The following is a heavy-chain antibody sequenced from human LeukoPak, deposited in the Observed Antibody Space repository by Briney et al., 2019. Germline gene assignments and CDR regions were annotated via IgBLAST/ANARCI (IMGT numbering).Heavy chain of an antibody. D-gene: IGHD2-15*01. J-gene: IGHJ4*02. CDR2: IYSGGST. CDR1: GFTVSSNY. CDR3: AKGSDRFWDFDY. Sequence: PGGSLRVSCAASGFTVSSNYMSWVRQAPGKGLEWVSVIYSGGSTYYADSVKGRFTISRDNSKNTLYLQMNSLRAEDTAVYYCAKGSDRFWDFDYWGQGTLVTVSS. V-gene: IGHV3-66*01.